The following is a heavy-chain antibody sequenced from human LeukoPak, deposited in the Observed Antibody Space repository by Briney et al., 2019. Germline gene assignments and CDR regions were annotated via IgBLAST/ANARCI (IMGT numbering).Heavy chain of an antibody. Sequence: GASVKVSCKASGYTFTGYYMHWVRQAPGQGLEWMGWINPNSGGTNYAQKFQGRVTMTRDTSISTAYMELSRLRSDDTAVYYCARGPGVGSSSRSLYYYYYYMDVWGKGTTVTVSS. CDR3: ARGPGVGSSSRSLYYYYYYMDV. CDR1: GYTFTGYY. J-gene: IGHJ6*03. V-gene: IGHV1-2*02. D-gene: IGHD6-13*01. CDR2: INPNSGGT.